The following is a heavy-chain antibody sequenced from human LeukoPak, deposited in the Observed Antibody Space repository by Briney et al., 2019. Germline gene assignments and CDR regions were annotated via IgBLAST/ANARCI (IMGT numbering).Heavy chain of an antibody. CDR2: INPNSGGT. J-gene: IGHJ5*02. CDR1: GYTFTGYY. V-gene: IGHV1-2*02. CDR3: ARDRVPAAGTSDWFDP. D-gene: IGHD6-13*01. Sequence: GASVKVSCKASGYTFTGYYMHWVRQAPGQGLEWMGWINPNSGGTNYAQKFQGTVTMTRDTSISTAYMELSRLRSDDTAVYYCARDRVPAAGTSDWFDPWGQGTLVTVSS.